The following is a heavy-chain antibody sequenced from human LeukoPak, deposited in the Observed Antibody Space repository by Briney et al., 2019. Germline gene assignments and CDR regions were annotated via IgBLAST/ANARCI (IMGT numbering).Heavy chain of an antibody. CDR3: ARLTRPPFGVVIIKIDGGYYCYYMDV. CDR2: IIPILGIA. D-gene: IGHD3-3*01. Sequence: ASVKVSCKASGGTFSSYAISWVRQAPGQGLEWMGRIIPILGIANYAQKFQGRVTITADKSTSTAYMELSSLRSEDTAVYYCARLTRPPFGVVIIKIDGGYYCYYMDVWGKGTTVTVSS. CDR1: GGTFSSYA. J-gene: IGHJ6*03. V-gene: IGHV1-69*04.